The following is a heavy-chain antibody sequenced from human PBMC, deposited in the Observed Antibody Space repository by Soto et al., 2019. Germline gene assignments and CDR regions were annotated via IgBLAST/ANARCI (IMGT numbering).Heavy chain of an antibody. Sequence: SETLSLTCTVSGGSISSYYWSWIRQPPGKGLERIGYIYYNRSTNYNHSHKSRDTISEDTSKNQFSLKLSSVTAADTAVYYCARERELDARYFDWGHDAFDIWGQGTMVTVSS. CDR2: IYYNRST. D-gene: IGHD3-9*01. J-gene: IGHJ3*02. CDR1: GGSISSYY. V-gene: IGHV4-59*01. CDR3: ARERELDARYFDWGHDAFDI.